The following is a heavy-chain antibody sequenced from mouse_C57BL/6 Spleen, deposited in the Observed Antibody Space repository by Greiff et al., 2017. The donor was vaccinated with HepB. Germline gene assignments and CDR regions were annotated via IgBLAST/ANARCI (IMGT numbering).Heavy chain of an antibody. CDR2: IDPSDSYT. CDR3: ARRRRGLYAMDY. J-gene: IGHJ4*01. CDR1: GYTFTSYW. V-gene: IGHV1-59*01. Sequence: VQLQQPGAELVRPGTSVKLSCKASGYTFTSYWMHWVKQRPGQGLEWIGVIDPSDSYTNYNQKFKGKATLTVDTSSSTAYMQLSSLTSEDSAVYYCARRRRGLYAMDYWGQGTSVTVSS.